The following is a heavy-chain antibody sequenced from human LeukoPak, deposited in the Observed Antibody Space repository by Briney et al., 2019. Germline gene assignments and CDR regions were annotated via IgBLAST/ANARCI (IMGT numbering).Heavy chain of an antibody. CDR1: GFTFDDYA. CDR2: ISWNSGSI. D-gene: IGHD1-1*01. CDR3: ARDRILEY. J-gene: IGHJ4*02. Sequence: GGSLRLSCAASGFTFDDYAMHWVRQAPGKGLEWVSGISWNSGSIGYADSVKGRFTISRDNAKNSLYLQMNGLRAEDTAVYYCARDRILEYWGQGTLVTVSS. V-gene: IGHV3-9*01.